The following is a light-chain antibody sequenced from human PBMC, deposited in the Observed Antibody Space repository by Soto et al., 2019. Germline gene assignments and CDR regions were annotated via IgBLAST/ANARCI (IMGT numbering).Light chain of an antibody. CDR1: QTVSRS. Sequence: EVVLTQSPATLSVSPGERATLSCRASQTVSRSLAWYQQKPGQAPRLLIYGASTRATGIPASFIGNGSGTEFTLTASSLQPEDFAVYYCQQYNNWPFTFGPGTKVDIK. CDR3: QQYNNWPFT. V-gene: IGKV3-15*01. J-gene: IGKJ3*01. CDR2: GAS.